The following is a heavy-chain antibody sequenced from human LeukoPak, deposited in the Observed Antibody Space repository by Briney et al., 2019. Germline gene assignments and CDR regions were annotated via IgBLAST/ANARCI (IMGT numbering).Heavy chain of an antibody. D-gene: IGHD2/OR15-2a*01. CDR1: GFTFSSYG. J-gene: IGHJ4*02. V-gene: IGHV3-33*01. CDR2: IWYDGSNK. CDR3: AREGPRGNSQFDY. Sequence: PGRSLRLSCAASGFTFSSYGMHWVRQAPGKGLEWVALIWYDGSNKYYADSVKGRLTISRDNSKNPLYLQMNSLRAEDTAVYYCAREGPRGNSQFDYWGQGTLVTVSS.